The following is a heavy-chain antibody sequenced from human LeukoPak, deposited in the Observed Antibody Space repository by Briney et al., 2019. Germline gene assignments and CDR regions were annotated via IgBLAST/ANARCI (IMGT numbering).Heavy chain of an antibody. CDR1: GFTFSTSV. CDR2: ISGTGSST. J-gene: IGHJ4*02. D-gene: IGHD1-1*01. Sequence: GGSLRLSCAASGFTFSTSVMSWVRQAPGKGLELVSAISGTGSSTNYADSVKGRFTISRDNSKNSLYLQMNSLRAEDTAVYYCARFTRYSFDYWGQGTLVTVSS. V-gene: IGHV3-23*01. CDR3: ARFTRYSFDY.